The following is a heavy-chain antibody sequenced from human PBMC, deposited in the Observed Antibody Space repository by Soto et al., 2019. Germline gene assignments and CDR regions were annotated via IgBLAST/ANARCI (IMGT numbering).Heavy chain of an antibody. V-gene: IGHV5-10-1*01. CDR1: GYSFTSYW. Sequence: PGESLKISCKGSGYSFTSYWISWVRQMPGKGLEWMGRIDPSDSYTNYSPSFQGHVTISADKSISTAYLQWSSLKASDTAMYYCARRDCSSTSCYSYGSYYYYYGMDVWGQGTTVTSP. J-gene: IGHJ6*02. CDR3: ARRDCSSTSCYSYGSYYYYYGMDV. CDR2: IDPSDSYT. D-gene: IGHD2-2*01.